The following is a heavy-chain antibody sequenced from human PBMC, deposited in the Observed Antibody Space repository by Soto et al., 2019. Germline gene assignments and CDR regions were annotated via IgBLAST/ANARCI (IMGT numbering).Heavy chain of an antibody. V-gene: IGHV3-23*01. D-gene: IGHD4-17*01. CDR3: TGGHYGDYGWFDP. J-gene: IGHJ5*02. CDR1: GFTFRNYA. CDR2: INDSGGST. Sequence: GGSLRLSCAASGFTFRNYAMTWVRQAPGKGLEWVSTINDSGGSTYYADSVKGRFTVSRDNSKNTLYLQINSLRAEDTAVYYCTGGHYGDYGWFDPWGQGTLVTVSS.